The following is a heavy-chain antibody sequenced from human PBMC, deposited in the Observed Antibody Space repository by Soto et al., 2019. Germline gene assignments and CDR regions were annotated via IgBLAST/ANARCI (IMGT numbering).Heavy chain of an antibody. V-gene: IGHV3-33*01. D-gene: IGHD4-17*01. J-gene: IGHJ6*02. Sequence: QVQLLESGGGVVQPGRSLRLSCAASGFTFRTYGMHWVRQAPGKGLWWVAVISYDGSNKYHADSVKGRFTISRDNSKNTLHLLMNSLRATDTAVYYCARDSTVSGYHGMDVWGQGTTVTVAS. CDR1: GFTFRTYG. CDR2: ISYDGSNK. CDR3: ARDSTVSGYHGMDV.